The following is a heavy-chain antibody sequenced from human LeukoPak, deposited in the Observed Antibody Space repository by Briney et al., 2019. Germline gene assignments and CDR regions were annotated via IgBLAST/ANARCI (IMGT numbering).Heavy chain of an antibody. D-gene: IGHD3-10*01. Sequence: GGSLRLSRAASGFTLSSYAMSWVRQAPGKGLEWVSAISRGGDSTHYADSVKGRSTISRDISKNTLYLQVSSLRAEDTAVYYCAKDKGSGSFSGNWLDSWGQGTLVAVSS. CDR1: GFTLSSYA. CDR3: AKDKGSGSFSGNWLDS. J-gene: IGHJ5*01. V-gene: IGHV3-23*01. CDR2: ISRGGDST.